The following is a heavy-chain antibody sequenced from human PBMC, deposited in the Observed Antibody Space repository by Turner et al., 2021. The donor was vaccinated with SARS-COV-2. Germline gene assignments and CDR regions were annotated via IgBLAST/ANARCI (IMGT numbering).Heavy chain of an antibody. V-gene: IGHV3-30*18. J-gene: IGHJ4*02. CDR1: EFTFSSYG. CDR2: ISDDGSNK. CDR3: AKSIHPYSSSWYYFDY. Sequence: QVQLLESVGGVVQPGRFLRLSCAASEFTFSSYGMHRVRQAQGKGLEWVAVISDDGSNKYYADAVKGRFTISRDNSKNTLYLQMISLRAEDTAVYYCAKSIHPYSSSWYYFDYWGQGTLVTVSS. D-gene: IGHD6-13*01.